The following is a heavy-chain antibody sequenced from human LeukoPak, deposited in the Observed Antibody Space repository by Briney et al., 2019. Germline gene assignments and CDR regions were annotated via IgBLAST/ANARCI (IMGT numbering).Heavy chain of an antibody. V-gene: IGHV3-23*01. CDR1: GFTFSSYA. J-gene: IGHJ4*02. CDR2: TSASGGST. Sequence: GGSLRLSCAASGFTFSSYAMSWVRQAPGKGLEWVTITSASGGSTYYADSVKGRFTISRDKSRNYLQMNSLRGDDTAIYYCAKDVRVGEYYGSGSYFDYWGQATLVTVSS. D-gene: IGHD3-10*01. CDR3: AKDVRVGEYYGSGSYFDY.